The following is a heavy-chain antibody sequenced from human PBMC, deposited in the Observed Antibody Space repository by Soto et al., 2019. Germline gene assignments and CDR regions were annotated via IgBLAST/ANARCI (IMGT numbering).Heavy chain of an antibody. J-gene: IGHJ6*02. D-gene: IGHD3-3*01. CDR1: GISISSSY. V-gene: IGHV3-53*01. Sequence: HPGGSLRLSCAASGISISSSYMSWVRQAPGKGLEWVSLIYSGTNTYYEASVKGRFTISRDNSKNTLYLQMYRLRAEDTAVYYCARASDLLHAYFGMDVWGQGITVTVSS. CDR3: ARASDLLHAYFGMDV. CDR2: IYSGTNT.